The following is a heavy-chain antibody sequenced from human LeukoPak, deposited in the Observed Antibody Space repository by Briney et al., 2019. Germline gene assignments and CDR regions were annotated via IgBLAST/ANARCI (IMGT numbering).Heavy chain of an antibody. V-gene: IGHV3-21*01. CDR2: ISVRSNYI. CDR1: GYTFSSYS. D-gene: IGHD3-22*01. Sequence: GGSLRLSCVASGYTFSSYSINWVRQTPGKGLEWVSSISVRSNYIYYADSVRGRFSISRDDARDSLYLQMNSLRAEDTAVYYCVRLRRNSDTSGFYYYYDFWGQGTLVTVSS. J-gene: IGHJ4*02. CDR3: VRLRRNSDTSGFYYYYDF.